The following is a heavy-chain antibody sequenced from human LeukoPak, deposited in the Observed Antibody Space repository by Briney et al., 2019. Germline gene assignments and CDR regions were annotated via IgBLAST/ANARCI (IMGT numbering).Heavy chain of an antibody. CDR2: IRGSGGST. V-gene: IGHV3-23*01. CDR1: GFTFSNYA. D-gene: IGHD2-21*02. CDR3: ARTGHIVVVTAIRPADY. Sequence: GGSLRLSCAASGFTFSNYAMSWVRQAPVKGLEWVSAIRGSGGSTYYADSVKGRFTISRDNSKNTLYLQMNSLRAEDTAVYYCARTGHIVVVTAIRPADYWGQGTLVTVSS. J-gene: IGHJ4*02.